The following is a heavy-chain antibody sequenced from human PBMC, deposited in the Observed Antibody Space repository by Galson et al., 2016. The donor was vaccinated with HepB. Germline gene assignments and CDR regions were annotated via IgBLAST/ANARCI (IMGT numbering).Heavy chain of an antibody. CDR1: GFSLSTTGEA. J-gene: IGHJ4*02. D-gene: IGHD2-2*01. Sequence: PALVKPTQTLTLTCTFSGFSLSTTGEAVGWTRQPPGKALEWLALIHWNDDKRYSPSLKSRLTITKDTSKNQVVLTVTNMDPVDTATYFCAHRRSGYCNTANCLYFDYWGQGTLATVSS. CDR3: AHRRSGYCNTANCLYFDY. V-gene: IGHV2-5*01. CDR2: IHWNDDK.